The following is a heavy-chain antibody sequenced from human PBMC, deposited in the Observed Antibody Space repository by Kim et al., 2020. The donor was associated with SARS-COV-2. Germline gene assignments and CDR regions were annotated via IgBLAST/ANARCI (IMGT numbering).Heavy chain of an antibody. V-gene: IGHV3-11*01. CDR2: ISSSGSTI. CDR1: GFTFSDYY. Sequence: GGSLRLSCAASGFTFSDYYMSWIRQAPGKGLEWVSYISSSGSTIYYADSVKGRFTISRDNAKNSLYLQMNSLRAEDTAVYYCARASVNSVDAEFLEWLARGNWFDPWGQGTLVTVSS. D-gene: IGHD3-3*01. CDR3: ARASVNSVDAEFLEWLARGNWFDP. J-gene: IGHJ5*02.